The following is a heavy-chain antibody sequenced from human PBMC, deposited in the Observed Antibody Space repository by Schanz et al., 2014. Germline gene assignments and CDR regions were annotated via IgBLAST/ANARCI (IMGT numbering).Heavy chain of an antibody. Sequence: EVQLLESGGGLVQPGGSLRLSCLASGFAFSSYGMNWLRQAPGKGLEWVSVIGVDGTTIYYADSVKGRFTISRDNSKNTLYLQMNSLRPEDTAVYYCAKYRGYYRVSGSYRELEYWGQGTLVTVSS. CDR1: GFAFSSYG. CDR2: IGVDGTTI. CDR3: AKYRGYYRVSGSYRELEY. D-gene: IGHD3-10*01. V-gene: IGHV3-23*01. J-gene: IGHJ4*02.